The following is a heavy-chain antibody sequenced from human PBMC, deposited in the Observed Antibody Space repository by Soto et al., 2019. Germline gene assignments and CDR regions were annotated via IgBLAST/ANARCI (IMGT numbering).Heavy chain of an antibody. CDR1: GGTFSSYT. CDR2: IIPIFGTA. Sequence: SVKVSCKASGGTFSSYTISWVRQAPGQGLEWMGGIIPIFGTANYAQKFQGRVTITADESTSTAYMELSSLRSEDTAVYYCARSDYGGNSLGYYYGMDVWGQGTTVTVSS. D-gene: IGHD4-17*01. CDR3: ARSDYGGNSLGYYYGMDV. J-gene: IGHJ6*02. V-gene: IGHV1-69*13.